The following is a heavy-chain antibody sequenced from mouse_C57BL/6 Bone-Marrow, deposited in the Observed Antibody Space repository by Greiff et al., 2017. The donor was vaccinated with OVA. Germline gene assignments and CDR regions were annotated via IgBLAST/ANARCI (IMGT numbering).Heavy chain of an antibody. J-gene: IGHJ2*01. CDR3: ASAGFDY. CDR2: ISYDGSN. CDR1: GYSITSGYY. Sequence: ESGPGLVKPSQSLSLTCSVTGYSITSGYYWNWIRQFPGNKLEWMGYISYDGSNNYNPSLKNRISITRDTSKNQFFLKLNSVTTEDTATYYCASAGFDYWGQGTTLTVSS. V-gene: IGHV3-6*01.